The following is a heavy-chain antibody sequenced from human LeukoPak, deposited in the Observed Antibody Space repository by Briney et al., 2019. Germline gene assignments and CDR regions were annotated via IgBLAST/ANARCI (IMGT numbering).Heavy chain of an antibody. CDR1: GFTFSSYG. D-gene: IGHD5-12*01. J-gene: IGHJ4*02. Sequence: GGSLRLSCAASGFTFSSYGMHWVRQAPGKGLEWVAAISYDGRNKEYVDSVKGRFTISRDNSKNTLYLQMNSLRAEDTAVYYCAKDRGYSHGFEYWGQGTLVTVSS. CDR2: ISYDGRNK. V-gene: IGHV3-30*18. CDR3: AKDRGYSHGFEY.